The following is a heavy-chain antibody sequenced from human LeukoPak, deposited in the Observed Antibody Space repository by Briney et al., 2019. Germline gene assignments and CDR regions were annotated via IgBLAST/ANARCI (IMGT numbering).Heavy chain of an antibody. Sequence: SETLSLTCTVSGGSISSSSYYWGWIRQPPVKGLEWIGSIYYSGSTYYNPSLKSRVTISVDTSKNQFSLKLSSVTAADTAVYYCARQPAGYSYGYDYYYYMDVWGKGTTVTVSS. J-gene: IGHJ6*03. D-gene: IGHD5-18*01. V-gene: IGHV4-39*01. CDR3: ARQPAGYSYGYDYYYYMDV. CDR2: IYYSGST. CDR1: GGSISSSSYY.